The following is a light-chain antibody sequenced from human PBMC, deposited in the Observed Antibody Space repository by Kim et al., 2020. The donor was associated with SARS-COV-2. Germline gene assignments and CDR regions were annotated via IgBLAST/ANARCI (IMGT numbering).Light chain of an antibody. V-gene: IGKV1-6*01. Sequence: ATVGDRVTITCRASQYIRNDLGWYQHKSGQAPKVLIYGASTLQSRVPSRCSGSGSGTDFTLTISSLQPEDFATYYCLQYYSYPRTFGQGTKVDI. CDR3: LQYYSYPRT. CDR1: QYIRND. CDR2: GAS. J-gene: IGKJ1*01.